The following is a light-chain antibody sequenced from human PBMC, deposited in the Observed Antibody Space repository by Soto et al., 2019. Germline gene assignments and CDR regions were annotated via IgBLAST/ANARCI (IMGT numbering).Light chain of an antibody. J-gene: IGKJ1*01. CDR2: DVS. V-gene: IGKV3-20*01. Sequence: ELVLTQSPGTLSLSPGERATLSCRASQSVSSNYLAWYQQKPGQAPRLLIYDVSSRATGIPDRFSGSGSGTDFTLTISRLEPEDFAVYYCQQYGSSPPWTFGQGTKVEIK. CDR3: QQYGSSPPWT. CDR1: QSVSSNY.